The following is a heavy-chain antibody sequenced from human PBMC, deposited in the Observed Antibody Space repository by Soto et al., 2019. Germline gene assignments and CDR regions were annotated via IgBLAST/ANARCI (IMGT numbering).Heavy chain of an antibody. Sequence: QVQLQQSGPGLVQPSQTLSLTCTVSGDSISNVHYFWSWIRQSPDKGQEWIGHIYNGGSIYNNPSLGSRLTISVATSKNQFSLDLSSVSAADTAVYYCTRGPSGDKVASWGQGTLVTVSS. CDR1: GDSISNVHYF. J-gene: IGHJ4*02. CDR2: IYNGGSI. CDR3: TRGPSGDKVAS. D-gene: IGHD1-1*01. V-gene: IGHV4-30-4*01.